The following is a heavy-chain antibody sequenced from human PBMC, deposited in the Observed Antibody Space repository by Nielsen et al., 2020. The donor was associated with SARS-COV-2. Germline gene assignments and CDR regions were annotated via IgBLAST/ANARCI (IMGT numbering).Heavy chain of an antibody. CDR3: ARAGGSGWYFDL. J-gene: IGHJ2*01. Sequence: ASVKVSCKASGGTFSSYAISWVRQAPGQGLEWMGIINPSGGSTSYAQKFQGRVTMTRDTSTSTVYMELSSLRSEDTAVYYCARAGGSGWYFDLWGRGTLVTVSS. D-gene: IGHD3-10*01. CDR1: GGTFSSYA. V-gene: IGHV1-46*01. CDR2: INPSGGST.